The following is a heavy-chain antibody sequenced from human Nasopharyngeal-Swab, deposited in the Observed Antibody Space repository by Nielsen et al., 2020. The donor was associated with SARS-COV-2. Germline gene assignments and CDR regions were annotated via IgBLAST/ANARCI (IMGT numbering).Heavy chain of an antibody. V-gene: IGHV5-51*01. J-gene: IGHJ2*01. CDR1: RYSFTSYW. CDR3: ARRGSSSWSYWYFDL. Sequence: GESLKISCKGSRYSFTSYWIGWVRQMPGKGLEWMGFIYPGDSDTRYSPSFQGQVTISADKSISTAYLQWSSLKASDTAMYYCARRGSSSWSYWYFDLWGRGTLVTVSS. D-gene: IGHD6-13*01. CDR2: IYPGDSDT.